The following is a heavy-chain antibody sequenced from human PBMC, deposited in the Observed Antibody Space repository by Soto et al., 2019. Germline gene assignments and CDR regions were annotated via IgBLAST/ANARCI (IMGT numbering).Heavy chain of an antibody. CDR1: GFTFDDYA. CDR3: AKDKGVLLCFGESPNFDY. CDR2: ISWNSGSI. D-gene: IGHD3-10*01. J-gene: IGHJ4*02. Sequence: EVQLVESGGGLVQPGRSLRLSCAASGFTFDDYAMHWVRQAPGKGLEWVSGISWNSGSIGYADSVKGRFTISRDNAKNSLYLQMNSLRAEDTALYYCAKDKGVLLCFGESPNFDYWGQGTLVTVSS. V-gene: IGHV3-9*01.